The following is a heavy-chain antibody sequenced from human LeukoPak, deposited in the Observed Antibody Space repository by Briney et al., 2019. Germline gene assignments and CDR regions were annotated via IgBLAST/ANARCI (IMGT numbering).Heavy chain of an antibody. CDR1: GGSISSYY. CDR2: IYYSGST. J-gene: IGHJ4*02. Sequence: SETLSLTCTVSGGSISSYYWSRIRQPPGKGLEWIGYIYYSGSTNYNPSLKSRVTISVDTSKNQFSLKLSSVTAADTAVYYCARGPPRRGFDYWGQGTLVTVSS. V-gene: IGHV4-59*01. D-gene: IGHD3-10*01. CDR3: ARGPPRRGFDY.